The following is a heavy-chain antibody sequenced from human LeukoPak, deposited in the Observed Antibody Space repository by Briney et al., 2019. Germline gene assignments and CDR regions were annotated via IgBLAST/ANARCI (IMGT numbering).Heavy chain of an antibody. CDR3: ARQILLNSSGWPEEFDY. D-gene: IGHD6-19*01. Sequence: SQTLSLTCAVSGGSISSGGYSWSWIRQPPGKGLEWIGYIYHSGSTYYNPSLKSRVTISVDTSKNQFSLKLSSVTAADTAVYYCARQILLNSSGWPEEFDYWGQGTLVTVSS. J-gene: IGHJ4*02. CDR1: GGSISSGGYS. V-gene: IGHV4-30-2*01. CDR2: IYHSGST.